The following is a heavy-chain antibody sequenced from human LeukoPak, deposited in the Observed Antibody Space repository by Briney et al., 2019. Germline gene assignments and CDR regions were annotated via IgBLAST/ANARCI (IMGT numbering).Heavy chain of an antibody. Sequence: GGSLRLSCAASGFTFRRYAMNWVRQAPGKGLEWVSGINDSGSSTYYTDSVKGRFTISRDNAKNTVYLQMNNLRVEDTAVYYCTKGLYVSGSSPYFWGQGGLVTVSS. J-gene: IGHJ4*02. CDR3: TKGLYVSGSSPYF. D-gene: IGHD3-10*01. CDR2: INDSGSST. CDR1: GFTFRRYA. V-gene: IGHV3-23*01.